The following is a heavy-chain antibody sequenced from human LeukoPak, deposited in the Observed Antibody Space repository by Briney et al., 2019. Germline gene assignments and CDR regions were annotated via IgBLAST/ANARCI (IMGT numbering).Heavy chain of an antibody. D-gene: IGHD3-10*01. V-gene: IGHV3-20*04. Sequence: GGSLRLSCAASGFTFDDYGMSWVRQAPGKGLGWVSGINWNGGSTGYADSVKGRFTISRDNAKNSLYLQMNSLRAEDTALYYCARKYYGSGSYTYYYYYYMDVWGKGTTVTVSS. CDR3: ARKYYGSGSYTYYYYYYMDV. CDR2: INWNGGST. J-gene: IGHJ6*03. CDR1: GFTFDDYG.